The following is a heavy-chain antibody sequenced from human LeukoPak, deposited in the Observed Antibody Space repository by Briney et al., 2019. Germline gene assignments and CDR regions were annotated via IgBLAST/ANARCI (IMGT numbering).Heavy chain of an antibody. CDR3: ARESRPGDYYDSSGYFDY. V-gene: IGHV1-2*02. CDR1: GYTFTGYY. J-gene: IGHJ4*02. D-gene: IGHD3-22*01. CDR2: INPNSGGT. Sequence: ASVKVSCKASGYTFTGYYMHWVRQAPGQGLEWMGWINPNSGGTNYAQKFQGRVTMTTDTSTSTAYMELRSLRSDDTAVYYCARESRPGDYYDSSGYFDYWGQGTLVTVSS.